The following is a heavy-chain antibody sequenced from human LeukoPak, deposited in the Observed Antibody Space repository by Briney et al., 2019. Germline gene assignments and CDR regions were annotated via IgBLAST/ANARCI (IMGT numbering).Heavy chain of an antibody. V-gene: IGHV1-2*02. D-gene: IGHD1-26*01. CDR1: GYTFTGYY. CDR3: ARARVGATNNFDY. J-gene: IGHJ4*02. Sequence: ASVKVSCKASGYTFTGYYMRWVRQAPGQGLEWMGWINPNSGGTNYAQKFQGRVTMTRDTSISTAYMELSRLTTDDTAVYYCARARVGATNNFDYWGQGTLVTVSS. CDR2: INPNSGGT.